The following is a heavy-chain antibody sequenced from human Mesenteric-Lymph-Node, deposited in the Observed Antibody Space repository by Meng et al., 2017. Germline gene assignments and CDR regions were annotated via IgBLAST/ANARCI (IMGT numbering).Heavy chain of an antibody. CDR1: GYTFASYG. CDR3: ARGTPGRSYSDY. J-gene: IGHJ4*02. V-gene: IGHV1-18*01. Sequence: VHLLEAGAGVKKPGASVRVSCEASGYTFASYGISWLRQAPGQGLEWMGWFVNNVDTYSAQKFQGRVTMTTDTHTSTAFMELRSLRSDDTAVYYCARGTPGRSYSDYWGQGTLVTVSS. D-gene: IGHD3-10*01. CDR2: FVNNVDT.